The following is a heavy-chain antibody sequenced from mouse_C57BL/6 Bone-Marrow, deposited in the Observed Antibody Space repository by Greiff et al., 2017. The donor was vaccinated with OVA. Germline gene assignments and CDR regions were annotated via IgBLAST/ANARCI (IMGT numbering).Heavy chain of an antibody. V-gene: IGHV1-55*01. Sequence: QVQLQQPGAELVKPGASVKMSCKASGYTFTSYWITWVKQRPGQGLEWIGDIYPGSGSTNYNEKFKSKATLTVDTSSSTAYMQLSSLTSEDSAVYYGARKGYGSLYAMDYWGQGTSVTVAS. CDR3: ARKGYGSLYAMDY. J-gene: IGHJ4*01. D-gene: IGHD1-1*01. CDR2: IYPGSGST. CDR1: GYTFTSYW.